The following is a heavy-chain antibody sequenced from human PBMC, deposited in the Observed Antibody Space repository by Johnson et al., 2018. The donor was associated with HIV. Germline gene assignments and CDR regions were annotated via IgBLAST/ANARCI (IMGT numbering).Heavy chain of an antibody. CDR2: ISSGGTPI. CDR1: GFTFSDYY. CDR3: ANNLGTAGGAFDI. V-gene: IGHV3-11*04. D-gene: IGHD1-1*01. Sequence: QMQLVESGGGLVQPGGSLRLFCAASGFTFSDYYMNWIRQTPGQGLEWVSYISSGGTPIYYADSVKRRFTISRDNAKNSLYLQMNRLTAEDTPVYYCANNLGTAGGAFDIWGQGTTVTVSS. J-gene: IGHJ3*02.